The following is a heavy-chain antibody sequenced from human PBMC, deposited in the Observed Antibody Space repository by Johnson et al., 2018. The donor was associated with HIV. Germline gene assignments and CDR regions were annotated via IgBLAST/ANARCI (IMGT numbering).Heavy chain of an antibody. D-gene: IGHD3-10*01. Sequence: VQLVESGGGVVRPGGSLRLSCAASGFNFDDYGMTWVRQAPGKGLEWVSGINWNGGSKGYADSVQGRFTISRANAKNSLYLQMNSLRAEDTAVYYCVSEGFWELFNDAFDIWGQGPMVTVSS. CDR3: VSEGFWELFNDAFDI. J-gene: IGHJ3*02. V-gene: IGHV3-20*04. CDR2: INWNGGSK. CDR1: GFNFDDYG.